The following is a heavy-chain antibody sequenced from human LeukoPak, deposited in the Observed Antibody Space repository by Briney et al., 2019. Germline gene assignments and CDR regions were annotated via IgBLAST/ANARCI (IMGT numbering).Heavy chain of an antibody. D-gene: IGHD6-19*01. CDR1: GGTFSSYA. V-gene: IGHV1-69*13. Sequence: GASVKVSCKASGGTFSSYAISWVRQAPGQGLEWMGGIIPIFGAANYAQKFQGRVTITADESTSTAYMELSSLRSEDTAVYYCARRVRPRTYSSGWYHFDYWGQGTLVTVSS. CDR2: IIPIFGAA. CDR3: ARRVRPRTYSSGWYHFDY. J-gene: IGHJ4*02.